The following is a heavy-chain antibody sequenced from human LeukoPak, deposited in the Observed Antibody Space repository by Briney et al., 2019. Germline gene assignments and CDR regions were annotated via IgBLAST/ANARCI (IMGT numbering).Heavy chain of an antibody. Sequence: GGSLRLSCAASGFTFSSYAMSWVRQAPGKGLEWVSAISGSGGSTYYADSVKGRFTISRDNSKNTLYLQMNSLRAEDTAVYYCANCLVKPWVTRTLLPDYWGQGTLVTVSS. CDR3: ANCLVKPWVTRTLLPDY. V-gene: IGHV3-23*01. J-gene: IGHJ4*02. CDR2: ISGSGGST. CDR1: GFTFSSYA. D-gene: IGHD2-15*01.